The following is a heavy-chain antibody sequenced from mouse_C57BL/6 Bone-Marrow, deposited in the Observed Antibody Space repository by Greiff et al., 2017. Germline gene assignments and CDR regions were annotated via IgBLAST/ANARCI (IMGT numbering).Heavy chain of an antibody. D-gene: IGHD1-1*01. CDR1: GFNIKNTY. J-gene: IGHJ4*01. Sequence: VQLQQSVAELVRPGASVKLSCTASGFNIKNTYMHWVKQRPEQGLEWIGRIDPANGNTKYAPKFQGKATITADTSSNTAYLQLSSLTSEDTAIYYCARGCYYGSSYEYYAMDYWGQGTSVTVSS. CDR2: IDPANGNT. V-gene: IGHV14-3*01. CDR3: ARGCYYGSSYEYYAMDY.